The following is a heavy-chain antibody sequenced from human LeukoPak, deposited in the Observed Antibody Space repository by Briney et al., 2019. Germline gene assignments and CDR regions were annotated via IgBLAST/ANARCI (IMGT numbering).Heavy chain of an antibody. Sequence: PGGSLRLSCAASGFTFSDYDMSWIRQAPGRVVEWVSYISSSGSNIYYADSVKGRFTISRDNAKNSLYLQMNSLRAEDTAVYYCARLRGSSSWHPYWGQGTLVTVSS. J-gene: IGHJ4*02. CDR3: ARLRGSSSWHPY. V-gene: IGHV3-11*01. CDR2: ISSSGSNI. CDR1: GFTFSDYD. D-gene: IGHD6-13*01.